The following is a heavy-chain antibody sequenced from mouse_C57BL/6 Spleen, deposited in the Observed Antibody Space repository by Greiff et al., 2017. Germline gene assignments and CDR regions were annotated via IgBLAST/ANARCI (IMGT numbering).Heavy chain of an antibody. V-gene: IGHV5-16*01. CDR2: INYDGSST. CDR1: GFTFSDYY. D-gene: IGHD2-4*01. CDR3: AREGLRGFAY. Sequence: EVQRVESEGGLVQPGSSMKLSCTASGFTFSDYYMAWVRQVPEKGLEWVANINYDGSSTYYLDSLKSRFIISRDNAKNILYLQMSSLKSEDTATYYCAREGLRGFAYWGQGTLVTVSA. J-gene: IGHJ3*01.